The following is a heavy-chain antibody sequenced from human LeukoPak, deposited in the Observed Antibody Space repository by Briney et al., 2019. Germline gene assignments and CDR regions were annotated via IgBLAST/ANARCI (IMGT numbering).Heavy chain of an antibody. V-gene: IGHV4-34*01. J-gene: IGHJ4*02. CDR3: ASHYDSSGYGY. CDR1: GGSFSGYY. CDR2: INHSGST. D-gene: IGHD3-22*01. Sequence: SETLSLTCAVYGGSFSGYYWSWIRQPPGKGLEWIGEINHSGSTNYNPSLKSRVAISVDTSKKQFSLKLSSVTAADTAVYYCASHYDSSGYGYWGQGTLVTVSS.